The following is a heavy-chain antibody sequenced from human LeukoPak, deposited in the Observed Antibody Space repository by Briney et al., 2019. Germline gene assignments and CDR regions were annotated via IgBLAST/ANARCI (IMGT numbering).Heavy chain of an antibody. V-gene: IGHV3-64*04. CDR2: ITSGGVTT. D-gene: IGHD3-22*01. Sequence: GGSLRLSCAATGFTFNGYNMHWVRQAPGKGLEYVSAITSGGVTTYYANSVKGRFTISRDNAKNSLYLQMNSLRAEDTALYYCAKDTGDSSGYSLFDYWGQGTLVTVSS. CDR1: GFTFNGYN. J-gene: IGHJ4*02. CDR3: AKDTGDSSGYSLFDY.